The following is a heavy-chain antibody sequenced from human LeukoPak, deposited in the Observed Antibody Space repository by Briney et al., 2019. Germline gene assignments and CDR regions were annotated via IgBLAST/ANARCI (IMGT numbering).Heavy chain of an antibody. D-gene: IGHD6-6*01. V-gene: IGHV3-74*01. CDR2: INTDGSST. J-gene: IGHJ6*03. CDR3: ARDQGSSFYYYYYMDV. CDR1: GFTFSSYW. Sequence: GGSLRLSCAASGFTFSSYWMHWVRQAPGKGLVWVSRINTDGSSTSYADSVKGRFTISRDNAKNTLYLQMNSLRAEDTAVYYCARDQGSSFYYYYYMDVWGKGTTVTVSS.